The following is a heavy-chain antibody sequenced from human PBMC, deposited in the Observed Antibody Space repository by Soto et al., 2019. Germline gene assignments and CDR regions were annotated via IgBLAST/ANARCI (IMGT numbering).Heavy chain of an antibody. V-gene: IGHV3-30*18. D-gene: IGHD1-1*01. Sequence: PGGSLRLSCAASGFTFSSYGMHWVRQAPGKGLEWVAVISYDGSNKYYADSVKGRFTISRDNSENTLYLQMNSLRAEDTAVYYCAKGKTWTTNGHIDYWGQRTLVTVSS. CDR2: ISYDGSNK. CDR3: AKGKTWTTNGHIDY. J-gene: IGHJ4*02. CDR1: GFTFSSYG.